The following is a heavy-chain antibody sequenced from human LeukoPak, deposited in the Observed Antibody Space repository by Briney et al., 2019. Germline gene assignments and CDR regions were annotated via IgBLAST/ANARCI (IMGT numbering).Heavy chain of an antibody. CDR3: ARGKAESRVRAFICRAFDI. CDR1: GGSFSVYY. V-gene: IGHV4-34*01. Sequence: SETLSLTCAVYGGSFSVYYWGWIRHPPGKGLEWIGEINQSGSTKYNPSLKTRVIISVVTSKTQFSLKLSSVTAADTAVYYCARGKAESRVRAFICRAFDIWGQGTMVTVSS. J-gene: IGHJ3*02. D-gene: IGHD1-26*01. CDR2: INQSGST.